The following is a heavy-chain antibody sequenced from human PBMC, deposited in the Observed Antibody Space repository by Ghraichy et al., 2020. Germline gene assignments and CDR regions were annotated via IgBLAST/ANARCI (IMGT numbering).Heavy chain of an antibody. D-gene: IGHD4-23*01. CDR1: GFSLSTSGVG. CDR3: AHSPSGYYGGNFEYFQH. V-gene: IGHV2-5*02. J-gene: IGHJ1*01. Sequence: SGPTLVKPTQTLTLTCTFSGFSLSTSGVGVGWIRQPPGKALEWLALIYWDDDKRYSPSLKSRLTITKDTSKNQVVLTMTNMDPVDTATYYCAHSPSGYYGGNFEYFQHWGQGTLVTVSS. CDR2: IYWDDDK.